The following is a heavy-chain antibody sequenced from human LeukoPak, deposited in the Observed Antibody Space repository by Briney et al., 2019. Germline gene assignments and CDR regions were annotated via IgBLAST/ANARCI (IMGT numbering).Heavy chain of an antibody. Sequence: KSSETLSLTCAVYGGSFSGYYWSWIRQPPGKGLEWIGEINHSGSTNYNPSLKSRVTISVDTSKNQFSLKLSSVTAADTAVYYCARYYYGSGSYKNYYYYYMDVWGKGTTVTVSS. CDR2: INHSGST. CDR3: ARYYYGSGSYKNYYYYYMDV. D-gene: IGHD3-10*01. J-gene: IGHJ6*03. CDR1: GGSFSGYY. V-gene: IGHV4-34*01.